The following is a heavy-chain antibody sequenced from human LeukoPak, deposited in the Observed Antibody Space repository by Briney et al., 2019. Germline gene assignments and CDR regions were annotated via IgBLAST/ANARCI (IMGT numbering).Heavy chain of an antibody. V-gene: IGHV1-18*01. J-gene: IGHJ6*02. Sequence: GASVKVSCKASGFTFTSYGISWVRQAPGQGLEWMGWISAYNGNTNYAQKLQGRVTMTTDTSTSTAYMERRSLRSDDTAVYYCARADSSGSGYYGMDVWGQGTTVTVSS. CDR1: GFTFTSYG. CDR2: ISAYNGNT. CDR3: ARADSSGSGYYGMDV. D-gene: IGHD3-22*01.